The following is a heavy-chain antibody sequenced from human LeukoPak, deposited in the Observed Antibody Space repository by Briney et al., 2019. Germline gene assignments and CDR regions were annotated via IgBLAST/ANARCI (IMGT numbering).Heavy chain of an antibody. CDR2: IKSKADGGTT. CDR3: TTDLGETPFDY. Sequence: GGSLRLSCAASGFTFSNAWMSWVRQAPGKGLEWVGRIKSKADGGTTGYAAPVKGRFTISRDDSKNTLYLQMNSLKTEDTAVYYCTTDLGETPFDYWGQGTLVTVSS. V-gene: IGHV3-15*01. J-gene: IGHJ4*02. D-gene: IGHD2-15*01. CDR1: GFTFSNAW.